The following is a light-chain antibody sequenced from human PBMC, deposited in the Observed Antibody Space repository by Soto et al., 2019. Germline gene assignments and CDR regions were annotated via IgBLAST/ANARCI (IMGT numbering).Light chain of an antibody. V-gene: IGLV8-61*01. CDR2: STN. Sequence: QAVVTQEPSFSVSPGRTVTLTCGLSSGSVSTSYYPSWYQQTPGQAPRTLIYSTNTRSSGVPDRFSGSILGNKAALTITGAQGGYESGYYCVLYMGSGIWVFGGGTKVTVL. CDR3: VLYMGSGIWV. CDR1: SGSVSTSYY. J-gene: IGLJ3*02.